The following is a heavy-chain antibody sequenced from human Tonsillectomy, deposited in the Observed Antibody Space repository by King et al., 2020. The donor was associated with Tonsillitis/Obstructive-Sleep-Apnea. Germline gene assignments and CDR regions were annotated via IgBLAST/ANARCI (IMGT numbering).Heavy chain of an antibody. CDR3: ARENYGDYGPNVGAFDI. J-gene: IGHJ3*02. CDR1: GGSISSGGYY. Sequence: QLQESGPGPVKPSQTLSLTCTVSGGSISSGGYYWSWIRQHPGKGLEWIGYIYYSGSTYYNPSLKSRVSISVDTSKNQFSLKLSSVTAADTALYYCARENYGDYGPNVGAFDIWGQGKMVTVSS. CDR2: IYYSGST. D-gene: IGHD4-17*01. V-gene: IGHV4-31*03.